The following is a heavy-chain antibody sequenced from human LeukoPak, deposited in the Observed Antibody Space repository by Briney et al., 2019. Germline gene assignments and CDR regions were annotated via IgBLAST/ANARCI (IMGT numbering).Heavy chain of an antibody. V-gene: IGHV3-23*01. D-gene: IGHD6-19*01. CDR3: AKDATRTSGWYYFDD. Sequence: GGSLRLSCVASRFNFSAYAMSWVSQAPGKGLEWVSGINADDYRTYYADSVKGRLTISRDNSKNTLSLRLNSLRAEDTAVYYCAKDATRTSGWYYFDDWGQGTLVTVSS. CDR2: INADDYRT. CDR1: RFNFSAYA. J-gene: IGHJ4*02.